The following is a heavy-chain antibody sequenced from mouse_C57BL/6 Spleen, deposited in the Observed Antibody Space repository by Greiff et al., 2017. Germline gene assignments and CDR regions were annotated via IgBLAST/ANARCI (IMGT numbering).Heavy chain of an antibody. CDR3: ARYGSSPAWFAY. CDR2: IDPANGNT. V-gene: IGHV14-3*01. CDR1: GFNIENTY. J-gene: IGHJ3*01. Sequence: VQLKQSVAELVRPGASVKLSCTASGFNIENTYMHWVKQRPEQGLEWIGRIDPANGNTKYAPKFQGKATITADTSSNTAYLQLSSLTSEDTAIYYCARYGSSPAWFAYWGQGTLVTVSA. D-gene: IGHD1-1*01.